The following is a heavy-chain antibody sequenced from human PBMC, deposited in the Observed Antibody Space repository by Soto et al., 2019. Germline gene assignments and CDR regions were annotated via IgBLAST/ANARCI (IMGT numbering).Heavy chain of an antibody. Sequence: GGSLRLSCAASGFTFSSYAMHWVRQAPGKGLEWVAVISYDGSNKYYADSVKGRFTISRDNSKNTLYLQMNSLRAEDTAVYYCARDRISDLIDYWGQGTLVTVSS. CDR2: ISYDGSNK. D-gene: IGHD6-25*01. V-gene: IGHV3-30-3*01. CDR1: GFTFSSYA. J-gene: IGHJ4*02. CDR3: ARDRISDLIDY.